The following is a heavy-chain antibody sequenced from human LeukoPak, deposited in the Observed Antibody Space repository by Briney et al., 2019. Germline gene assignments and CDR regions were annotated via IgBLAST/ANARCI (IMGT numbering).Heavy chain of an antibody. Sequence: SGNLSLTCAVSGGSVDTYYWSWIRQPAGKGLEWIGRICPSGVTNYNPSLKSRVTMSVDMSKNHLSLRVTSVTAADTAMYYCTNLGGQGDYWGQGTLVTVSS. V-gene: IGHV4-4*07. CDR3: TNLGGQGDY. CDR1: GGSVDTYY. D-gene: IGHD3-16*01. CDR2: ICPSGVT. J-gene: IGHJ4*02.